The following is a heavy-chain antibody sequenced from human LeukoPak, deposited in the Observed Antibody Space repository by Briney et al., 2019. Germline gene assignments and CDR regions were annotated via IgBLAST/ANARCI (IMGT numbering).Heavy chain of an antibody. J-gene: IGHJ4*02. CDR1: GDSISSYY. D-gene: IGHD3-3*01. V-gene: IGHV4-59*08. CDR3: ARQRFLEWYFDY. CDR2: IYYSGNT. Sequence: SETLSLTCTVSGDSISSYYWSWIRQPPGKRLEWIGYIYYSGNTNYNPSLKSRVTISVDTSKNQFSLKLNSVTAADTALYYCARQRFLEWYFDYWGQGTLVTVSS.